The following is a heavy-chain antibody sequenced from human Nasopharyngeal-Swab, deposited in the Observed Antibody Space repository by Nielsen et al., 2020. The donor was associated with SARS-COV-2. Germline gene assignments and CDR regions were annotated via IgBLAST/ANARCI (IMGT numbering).Heavy chain of an antibody. J-gene: IGHJ4*02. CDR2: ISYDGSNK. CDR3: AKDQGILFDS. V-gene: IGHV3-30*18. Sequence: PGKGLEGVAVISYDGSNKYYADSVKGRFTISRDNSKNTLYLQMNSLRAEDTAVYYCAKDQGILFDSWGQGTLVTVSS.